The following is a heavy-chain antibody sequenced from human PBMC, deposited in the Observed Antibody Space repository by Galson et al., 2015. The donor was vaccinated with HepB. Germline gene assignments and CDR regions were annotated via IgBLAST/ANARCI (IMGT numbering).Heavy chain of an antibody. Sequence: SLRLSCAASGFTFSSYSMNWVRQAPGKGLEWVSYISSSSSTIYYADSVKGRFTISRDNAKNSLYLQMNSLRAEDTAVYYCASSYSSSWFGNWFDPWGQGTLVTVSS. CDR2: ISSSSSTI. CDR1: GFTFSSYS. V-gene: IGHV3-48*04. D-gene: IGHD6-13*01. J-gene: IGHJ5*02. CDR3: ASSYSSSWFGNWFDP.